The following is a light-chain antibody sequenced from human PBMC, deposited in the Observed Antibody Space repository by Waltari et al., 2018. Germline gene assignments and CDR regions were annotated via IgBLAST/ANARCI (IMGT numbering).Light chain of an antibody. CDR2: GVG. V-gene: IGLV2-23*02. CDR1: SRDVGSYDL. Sequence: QSALTQSASVSGSPGQSITISCTGTSRDVGSYDLVSWYQQLPGRAPTLILFGVGKRPPGISDRFSGPKSGNTASRTISGLQSEDEAHYYCSSYTQSRTRVFGGGTKVTVL. CDR3: SSYTQSRTRV. J-gene: IGLJ3*02.